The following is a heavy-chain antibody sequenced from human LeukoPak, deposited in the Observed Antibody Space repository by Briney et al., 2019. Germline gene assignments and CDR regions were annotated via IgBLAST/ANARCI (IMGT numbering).Heavy chain of an antibody. CDR3: ARAGEEMTTNWFDP. CDR1: GYSISSGYY. CDR2: IYHSGST. D-gene: IGHD4-17*01. J-gene: IGHJ5*02. Sequence: SETLSLTCTVSGYSISSGYYWGWIRQPPGKGLEWIGSIYHSGSTHYNPSLKSRVTISVDTSKNQFSLKLSSVTAADTAVYYCARAGEEMTTNWFDPWGQGTLVTVSS. V-gene: IGHV4-38-2*02.